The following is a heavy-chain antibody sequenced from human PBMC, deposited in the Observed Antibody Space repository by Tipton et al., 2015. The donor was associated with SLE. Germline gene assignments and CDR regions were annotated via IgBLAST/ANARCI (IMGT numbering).Heavy chain of an antibody. V-gene: IGHV4-28*01. CDR3: ARAQRKIQPLDV. CDR2: IYYTGTT. CDR1: GFSISTYNW. J-gene: IGHJ6*02. D-gene: IGHD5-18*01. Sequence: LRLSCAVSGFSISTYNWWGWIRQSPGKGLEWIGYIYYTGTTYYNPSLKSRATMSVDTSKNQFSLKLSSVTAVDTAVYYCARAQRKIQPLDVWGQGTTVTVSS.